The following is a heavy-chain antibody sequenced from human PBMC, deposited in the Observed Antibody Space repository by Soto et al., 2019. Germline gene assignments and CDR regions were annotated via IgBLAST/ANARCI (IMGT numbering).Heavy chain of an antibody. V-gene: IGHV3-30*18. CDR1: GFTFSSYV. D-gene: IGHD1-26*01. CDR2: ISYDGSNK. J-gene: IGHJ6*02. Sequence: GGSLRLSCAASGFTFSSYVMHWVRQSPGKGLEWVAVISYDGSNKYYAGSVKGRFTISRDNSKNTLYLQMNSLRAEDTAVYYCAKAAGATHYYYYGMDVWGQGTTVTVSS. CDR3: AKAAGATHYYYYGMDV.